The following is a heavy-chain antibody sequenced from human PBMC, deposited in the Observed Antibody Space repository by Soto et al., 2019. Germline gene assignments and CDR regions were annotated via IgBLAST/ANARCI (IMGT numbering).Heavy chain of an antibody. CDR1: GLTFRTFA. J-gene: IGHJ6*02. D-gene: IGHD3-16*01. CDR3: VKGGLGDYYYYAMDV. Sequence: VQLLESGGRSVKPGGSLRLSCAAAGLTFRTFAMNWVRQAPGKGLEWVSGISGSGGRTYYSDSVKGRFTLSRDNSKNTLYLQMNSLRPEDTAVYYCVKGGLGDYYYYAMDVWGQGTTVTVSS. V-gene: IGHV3-23*01. CDR2: ISGSGGRT.